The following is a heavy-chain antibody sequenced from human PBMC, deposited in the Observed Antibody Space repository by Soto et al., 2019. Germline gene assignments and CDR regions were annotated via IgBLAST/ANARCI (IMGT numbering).Heavy chain of an antibody. Sequence: QVQLVQSGAEVKKPGSSVKVSCKASGGTFSSYTISWVRQAPGQGLEWMGRIIPILGIANYAQKFQGRVTITADKXXSTAYMELSSLRSEDTAVYYCARDPGGYYYYGMDVWGQGTTVTVSS. D-gene: IGHD3-10*01. CDR3: ARDPGGYYYYGMDV. J-gene: IGHJ6*02. CDR2: IIPILGIA. V-gene: IGHV1-69*08. CDR1: GGTFSSYT.